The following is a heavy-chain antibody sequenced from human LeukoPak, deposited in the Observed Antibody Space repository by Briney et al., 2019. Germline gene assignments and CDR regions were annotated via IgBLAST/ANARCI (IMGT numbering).Heavy chain of an antibody. CDR1: GFTFSSYA. V-gene: IGHV3-23*01. CDR3: AKGVIQSSGWSSEFDY. J-gene: IGHJ4*02. D-gene: IGHD6-19*01. CDR2: ISGSAGST. Sequence: GGSLRLSCAASGFTFSSYAMSWVRQAPGKGLEWVSAISGSAGSTYYADSVKGRFTISRDNSRNTLYLQMNSLRADDTAVYYCAKGVIQSSGWSSEFDYWGQGTLVTVSS.